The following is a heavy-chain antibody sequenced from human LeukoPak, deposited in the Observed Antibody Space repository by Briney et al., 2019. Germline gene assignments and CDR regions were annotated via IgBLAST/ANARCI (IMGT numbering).Heavy chain of an antibody. CDR2: IYHSGST. V-gene: IGHV4-4*02. J-gene: IGHJ4*02. CDR3: ASSRSTTDYYFDY. D-gene: IGHD2/OR15-2a*01. Sequence: SGTLSLTCAVSGGSISSSNWWSWVRQPPGKGLEWIGEIYHSGSTNYNPSLKSRVTISVDKSKNQFSLKLSSVTAADTAVYYCASSRSTTDYYFDYWGQGTLVTASS. CDR1: GGSISSSNW.